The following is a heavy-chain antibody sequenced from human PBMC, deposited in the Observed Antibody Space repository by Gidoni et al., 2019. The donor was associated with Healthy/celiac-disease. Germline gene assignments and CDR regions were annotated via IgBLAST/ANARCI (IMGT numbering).Heavy chain of an antibody. CDR2: IYYSGST. V-gene: IGHV4-59*01. D-gene: IGHD4-17*01. CDR1: GGSISSYY. CDR3: ARDYDYGGKRHYGMDV. J-gene: IGHJ6*02. Sequence: QVQLQESGPGLVKPSETLSLTCTVPGGSISSYYWSWIRQPPGKGLEWIGYIYYSGSTNYNPSLKSRVTISVDTSKNQFSLKLSSVTVADTAVYYCARDYDYGGKRHYGMDVWGQGTTVTVSS.